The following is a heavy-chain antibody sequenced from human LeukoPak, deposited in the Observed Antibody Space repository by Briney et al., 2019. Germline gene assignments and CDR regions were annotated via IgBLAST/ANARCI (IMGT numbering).Heavy chain of an antibody. CDR1: GYTFTSYA. Sequence: ASVKVSCKASGYTFTSYAMHWVRQAPGQRLEWMGWINAGNGNTKYSQKFQGRVTITRDTSASTAYMELSSLRSEDTAVYYCARVPLVDTAMVLFDYWGQGTLVTVSS. V-gene: IGHV1-3*01. J-gene: IGHJ4*02. CDR3: ARVPLVDTAMVLFDY. D-gene: IGHD5-18*01. CDR2: INAGNGNT.